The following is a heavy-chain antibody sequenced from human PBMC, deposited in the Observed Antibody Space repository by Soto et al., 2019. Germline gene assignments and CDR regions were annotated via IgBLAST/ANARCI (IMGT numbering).Heavy chain of an antibody. V-gene: IGHV3-30*18. Sequence: GGSLRLSCAASGFTFSNFGMHWVRQAPGKGLEWVAVILYDGSNTYYADSVKGRFTISRDNSKNTLYLEMNSLRPEDTAVYHCAKSRDGYSFYYFYDLDVWGQGTTVTVSS. CDR2: ILYDGSNT. CDR1: GFTFSNFG. J-gene: IGHJ6*02. CDR3: AKSRDGYSFYYFYDLDV. D-gene: IGHD4-4*01.